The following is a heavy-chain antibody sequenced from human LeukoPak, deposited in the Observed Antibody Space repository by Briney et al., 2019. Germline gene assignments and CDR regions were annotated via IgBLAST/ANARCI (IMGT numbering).Heavy chain of an antibody. J-gene: IGHJ4*02. CDR2: INNIGGST. Sequence: PGGSLRLSCAASGFTFSSYWISWVRQAPGKGLEWVSTINNIGGSTHDADSVKGRLTSYRDNSKTKMFLQMNSLRAEDTAVYYCAKSGLIYGSGSYLNYWGQGTLVTVSS. V-gene: IGHV3-23*01. CDR3: AKSGLIYGSGSYLNY. D-gene: IGHD3-10*01. CDR1: GFTFSSYW.